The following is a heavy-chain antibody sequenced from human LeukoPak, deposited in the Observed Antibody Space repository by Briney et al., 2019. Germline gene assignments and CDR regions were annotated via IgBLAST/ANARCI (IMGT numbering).Heavy chain of an antibody. V-gene: IGHV1-18*01. CDR3: ARGHQLRYFDWLLSHDAFDI. J-gene: IGHJ3*02. D-gene: IGHD3-9*01. CDR1: GYTFTSYG. Sequence: RASVKVSCKASGYTFTSYGISWVRQAPGQGLEGMGWISAYNGNSNYAQKLQGRVTMTTDTSTSTAYMELRSLRSDDTAVYYCARGHQLRYFDWLLSHDAFDIWGQGTMVTVSS. CDR2: ISAYNGNS.